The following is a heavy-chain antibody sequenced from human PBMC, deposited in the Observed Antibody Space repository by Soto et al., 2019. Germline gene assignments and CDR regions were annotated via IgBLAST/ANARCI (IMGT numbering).Heavy chain of an antibody. CDR3: ARAGRYFDWLSNFDY. CDR2: IYYSGST. J-gene: IGHJ4*02. Sequence: QVQLQESGPGLVEPTQTLSLTCTVSGGSISSGGYYWSWIRQHPGKGLEWIGYIYYSGSTYYNPSLKSRVTISIDTSKNQFSLKLSSVTAADTAASYCARAGRYFDWLSNFDYWGQGTLVTVSS. CDR1: GGSISSGGYY. V-gene: IGHV4-31*03. D-gene: IGHD3-9*01.